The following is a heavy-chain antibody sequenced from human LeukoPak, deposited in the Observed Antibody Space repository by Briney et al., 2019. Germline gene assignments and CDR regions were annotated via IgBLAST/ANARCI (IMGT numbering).Heavy chain of an antibody. V-gene: IGHV3-23*01. Sequence: GGSLTLSCAASRFTCSSYARSWVRQAPGKVRVWVLAISGSGGSTYYAGSVKGRLTIYRDNSKNTLYLQMNSLRAEATAVYYCANQRGYSGSWGQGTLVTVSS. CDR1: RFTCSSYA. J-gene: IGHJ5*02. CDR3: ANQRGYSGS. CDR2: ISGSGGST. D-gene: IGHD5-12*01.